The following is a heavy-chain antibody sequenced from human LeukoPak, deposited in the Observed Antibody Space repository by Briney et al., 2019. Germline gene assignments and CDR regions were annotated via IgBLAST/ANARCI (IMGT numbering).Heavy chain of an antibody. V-gene: IGHV3-23*01. D-gene: IGHD3-10*01. J-gene: IGHJ4*02. CDR1: GFTFSTYA. CDR3: AKSVGIWFGELFSLGSYYFDY. CDR2: LTGGGGGT. Sequence: GGSLRLSCAASGFTFSTYAMSWVRQAPGKGLEWVSGLTGGGGGTSYADSVKGRFTISRDNSKNTLYLQMNSLRAEDTAVYYCAKSVGIWFGELFSLGSYYFDYWGQGTLVTVSS.